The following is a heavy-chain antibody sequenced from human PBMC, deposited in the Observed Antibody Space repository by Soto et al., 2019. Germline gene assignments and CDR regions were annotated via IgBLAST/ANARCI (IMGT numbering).Heavy chain of an antibody. V-gene: IGHV1-24*01. J-gene: IGHJ6*02. CDR1: GYTLTELS. CDR3: ATGTGVRVVRGVIILRGYYYYGMDV. Sequence: ASVKVSCKVSGYTLTELSMHWVRQAPGKGLEWMGGFDPEDGETIYAQKFQGRVTMTEDTSTDTAYMELSSLRSEDTAVYYCATGTGVRVVRGVIILRGYYYYGMDVWGQGTTVTVSS. D-gene: IGHD3-10*01. CDR2: FDPEDGET.